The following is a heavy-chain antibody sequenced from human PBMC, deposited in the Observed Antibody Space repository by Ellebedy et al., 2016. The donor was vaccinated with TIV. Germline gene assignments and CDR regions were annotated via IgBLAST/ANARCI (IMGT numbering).Heavy chain of an antibody. D-gene: IGHD5-24*01. CDR2: INSDGSST. Sequence: GGSLRLXXAASGFTFSSYWMHWVRQAPGKGLAWVSRINSDGSSTSYADSVKGRFTISRDNAKNTLYLQMNSLRAEDTAVYYCARGELAFDIWGQGTMVTVSS. V-gene: IGHV3-74*01. J-gene: IGHJ3*02. CDR3: ARGELAFDI. CDR1: GFTFSSYW.